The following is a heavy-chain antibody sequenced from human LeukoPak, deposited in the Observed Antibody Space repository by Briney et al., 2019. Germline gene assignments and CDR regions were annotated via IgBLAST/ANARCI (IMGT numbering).Heavy chain of an antibody. CDR2: IYYSGST. CDR1: GGSISSYY. Sequence: SETLSLTCTVSGGSISSYYWSWIRQPPGKGREWIGYIYYSGSTIYNPSLKSRVTISVDTSKNQFSLKLSSVTAADTALYYCARGGGRNFDYWGQGTLVTVSS. J-gene: IGHJ4*02. D-gene: IGHD4-23*01. CDR3: ARGGGRNFDY. V-gene: IGHV4-59*01.